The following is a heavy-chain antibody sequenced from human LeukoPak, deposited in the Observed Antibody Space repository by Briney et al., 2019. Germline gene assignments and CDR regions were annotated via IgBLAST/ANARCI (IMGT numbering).Heavy chain of an antibody. Sequence: GGSLRLSCAASGFTFGSYGMHWVRQAPGKGLEWVAIISYDGSNKYYADSVKGRFIISRDNSKNTLYLQMNSLRAEDTAVYYCAKATVTSFNDYYYGMDVWGQGTTVTVSS. CDR3: AKATVTSFNDYYYGMDV. J-gene: IGHJ6*02. CDR2: ISYDGSNK. D-gene: IGHD4-17*01. CDR1: GFTFGSYG. V-gene: IGHV3-30*18.